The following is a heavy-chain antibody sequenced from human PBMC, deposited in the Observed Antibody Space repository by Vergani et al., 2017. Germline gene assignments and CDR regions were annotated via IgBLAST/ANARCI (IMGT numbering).Heavy chain of an antibody. CDR1: GFTFSSYS. Sequence: EVQLVESGGGLVQPGGSLRLSCAASGFTFSSYSMNWVRQAPGKGLEWGSYISSSSSTIYYADSVKGRFTISRDNAKNSLYLQMNILRAEDTAVYYCARDGGYDSSGRYFQHWGQGTLVTVSS. D-gene: IGHD3-22*01. V-gene: IGHV3-48*04. CDR2: ISSSSSTI. J-gene: IGHJ1*01. CDR3: ARDGGYDSSGRYFQH.